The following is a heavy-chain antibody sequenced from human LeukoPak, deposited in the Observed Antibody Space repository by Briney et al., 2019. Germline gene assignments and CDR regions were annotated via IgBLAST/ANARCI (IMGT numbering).Heavy chain of an antibody. CDR2: ISGSGGST. CDR1: GFTFSSNS. V-gene: IGHV3-23*01. D-gene: IGHD2-21*01. Sequence: PGGSLRLSCAASGFTFSSNSMSWVRQAAGEGLEWDSAISGSGGSTFYADSVKGRFTISRDNSKNTLYLQINNLRAEDTAVYYCAKRLAQTKGFDYWGQGTLVTVSS. CDR3: AKRLAQTKGFDY. J-gene: IGHJ4*02.